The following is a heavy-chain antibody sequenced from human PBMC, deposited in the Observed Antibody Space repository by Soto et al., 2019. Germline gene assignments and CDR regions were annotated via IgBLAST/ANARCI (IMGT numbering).Heavy chain of an antibody. CDR2: ISYDGSNK. CDR1: GFTFSSYG. V-gene: IGHV3-30*18. D-gene: IGHD3-3*01. J-gene: IGHJ4*02. Sequence: QPGGSLRLSCAASGFTFSSYGMHWVRQAPGKGLEWVAVISYDGSNKYYADSVKGRFTISRDNSKNTLYLQMNSLRAEDTAVYYCAKGEWISPYGSPGVPAAFDYWGQGTLVTVSS. CDR3: AKGEWISPYGSPGVPAAFDY.